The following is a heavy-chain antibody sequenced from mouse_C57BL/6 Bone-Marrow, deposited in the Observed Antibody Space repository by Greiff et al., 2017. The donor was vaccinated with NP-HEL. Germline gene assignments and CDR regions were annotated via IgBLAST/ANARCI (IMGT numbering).Heavy chain of an antibody. J-gene: IGHJ2*01. D-gene: IGHD1-1*01. CDR3: ARHYGSSSLDY. CDR1: GFSLTSYG. Sequence: QVQLQQSGPGLVQPSQSLSITCTVSGFSLTSYGVHWVRHSPGKGLEWLGVIWSGGSTDYNAAFISRLSISKDNSKSQVFFKMNSLQAEDTAIYYCARHYGSSSLDYWGQGTTLTVSS. CDR2: IWSGGST. V-gene: IGHV2-2*01.